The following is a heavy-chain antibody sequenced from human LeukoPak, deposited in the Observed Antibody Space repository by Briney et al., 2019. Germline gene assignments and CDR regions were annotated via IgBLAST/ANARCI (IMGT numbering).Heavy chain of an antibody. CDR1: GFTFSSYE. V-gene: IGHV3-21*01. J-gene: IGHJ4*02. CDR3: ARAPRDGYNYDDY. Sequence: GDSLTLLCAASGFTFSSYEMNWVRQAPGRGLVWVSSIGGSSGYIYDADSVKVRFTNSRDNAKNSLYLQMNSLRAEDTAVYYCARAPRDGYNYDDYWGQGTMVTVSA. D-gene: IGHD5-24*01. CDR2: IGGSSGYI.